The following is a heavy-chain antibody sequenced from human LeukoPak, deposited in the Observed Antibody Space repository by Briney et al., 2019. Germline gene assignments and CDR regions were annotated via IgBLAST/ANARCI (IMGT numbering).Heavy chain of an antibody. D-gene: IGHD3-22*01. Sequence: GGSLRLSCAASGFTFSSYAMSWVRQAPGKGLEWVSGISGSGDNTYYADSAKGRFTISRDNSKNTLYVQVNSLGTEDTAAYYCAKGSYYDSSGSFYFDYWGQGTLVTVSS. V-gene: IGHV3-23*01. J-gene: IGHJ4*02. CDR2: ISGSGDNT. CDR3: AKGSYYDSSGSFYFDY. CDR1: GFTFSSYA.